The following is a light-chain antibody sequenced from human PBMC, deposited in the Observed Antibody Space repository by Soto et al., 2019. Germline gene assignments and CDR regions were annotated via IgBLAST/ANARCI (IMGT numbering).Light chain of an antibody. Sequence: VLPQSPATLSLSPGATATLSCGAIPRVSTYLAWYQQKPGQAPRLLIYGASSRATGITDRFSGSGSGTDFTLTISRMEPEDFAVYYCQQYGTSPWTFGQGTKLDIK. CDR1: PRVSTY. J-gene: IGKJ1*01. V-gene: IGKV3-20*01. CDR3: QQYGTSPWT. CDR2: GAS.